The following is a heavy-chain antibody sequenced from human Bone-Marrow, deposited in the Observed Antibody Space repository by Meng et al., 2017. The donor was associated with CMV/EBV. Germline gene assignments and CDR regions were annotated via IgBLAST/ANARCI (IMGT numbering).Heavy chain of an antibody. CDR2: VSTSGKTL. CDR1: GFIFSDYY. Sequence: GGSLRLSCAASGFIFSDYYMNWIRQAPGKGLEWISSVSTSGKTLQYAVSVKGRFTISSDNAKSSLYLQMDSLRAEDTAVYYCAREPFDGVGTYYPRGWFVPWGQGTLVTVSS. CDR3: AREPFDGVGTYYPRGWFVP. D-gene: IGHD3-10*01. J-gene: IGHJ5*02. V-gene: IGHV3-11*04.